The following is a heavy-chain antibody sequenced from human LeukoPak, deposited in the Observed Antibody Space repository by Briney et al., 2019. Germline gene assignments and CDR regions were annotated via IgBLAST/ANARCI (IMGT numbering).Heavy chain of an antibody. CDR3: ARGRWLPGAFDI. CDR1: GGTFSSYA. V-gene: IGHV1-69*04. J-gene: IGHJ3*02. CDR2: IIPILGIA. D-gene: IGHD5-24*01. Sequence: SVKVSCKASGGTFSSYAIRWVRQAPGQGLEWMGRIIPILGIANYAQKFQGRVTITADNSTSTAYMELSSLRSEDTAVYYCARGRWLPGAFDIWGQGTMVTVSS.